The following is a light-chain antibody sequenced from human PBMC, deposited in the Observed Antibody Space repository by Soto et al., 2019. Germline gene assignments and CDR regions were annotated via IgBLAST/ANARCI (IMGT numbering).Light chain of an antibody. CDR1: SSDVGGHNS. Sequence: QSALTQPPSASGSPGQSVTISCTGTSSDVGGHNSVSWYQHHPGKAPKLMIYEVSKRPSGVPDRFSGSKSGNTASLTVSGLQAEDEADYYCSSYAGSNNLGVFGGGTKLTVL. CDR3: SSYAGSNNLGV. V-gene: IGLV2-8*01. J-gene: IGLJ2*01. CDR2: EVS.